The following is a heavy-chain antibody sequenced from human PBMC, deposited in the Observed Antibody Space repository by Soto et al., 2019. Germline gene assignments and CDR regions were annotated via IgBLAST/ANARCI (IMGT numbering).Heavy chain of an antibody. V-gene: IGHV3-30*18. CDR1: GFTFSSYG. J-gene: IGHJ6*02. CDR2: ISYDGSNK. D-gene: IGHD3-10*01. Sequence: GGSLRFSCAASGFTFSSYGMHWVRQAPGKGLEWVAVISYDGSNKYYADSVKGRFTISRDNSKNTLYLQMNSLRAEDTAVYYCAKENMVRGASSGMDVWGQGTTVTVSS. CDR3: AKENMVRGASSGMDV.